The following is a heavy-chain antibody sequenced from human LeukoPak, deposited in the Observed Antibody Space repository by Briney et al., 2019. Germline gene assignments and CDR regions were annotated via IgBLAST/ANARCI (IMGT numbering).Heavy chain of an antibody. Sequence: PGGSLRLSCAASGFTFSSSAMSWVRQAPGKGLEWFSSISGSGSGGSTYCADSVKGRFTISRDNSKNSLYLQMNSLRAEDTAVYYCGRDTDFDYWGQGTLVTVSS. V-gene: IGHV3-23*01. CDR3: GRDTDFDY. CDR2: ISGSGSGGST. J-gene: IGHJ4*02. CDR1: GFTFSSSA.